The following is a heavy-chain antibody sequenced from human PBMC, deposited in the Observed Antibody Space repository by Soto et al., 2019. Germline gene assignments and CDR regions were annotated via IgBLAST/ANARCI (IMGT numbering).Heavy chain of an antibody. D-gene: IGHD3-3*01. CDR2: ISAYNGNT. CDR1: GYTFTSYG. J-gene: IGHJ4*02. Sequence: ASVKVSCKASGYTFTSYGISWVRQAPGQGLEWMGWISAYNGNTNYAQKLQGRVTMTTDTSTSTAYMELRSLRSDDTAVYYCARDRRFLEWLFYYFDYWGQGTLVTVSS. V-gene: IGHV1-18*01. CDR3: ARDRRFLEWLFYYFDY.